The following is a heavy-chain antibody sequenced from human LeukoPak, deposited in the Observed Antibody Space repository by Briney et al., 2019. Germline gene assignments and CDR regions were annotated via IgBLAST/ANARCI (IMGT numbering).Heavy chain of an antibody. CDR2: ISGSGGST. D-gene: IGHD5-24*01. Sequence: GGSLRLSCAASGFTFSSYGMSWVRQAPGKGLEWVSAISGSGGSTYYADSVKGRFTISRDNSKNTLYLQMNSLRAEDTAVYYCAKDDAWLQYGDWGRGTLVTVSS. V-gene: IGHV3-23*01. CDR3: AKDDAWLQYGD. CDR1: GFTFSSYG. J-gene: IGHJ4*02.